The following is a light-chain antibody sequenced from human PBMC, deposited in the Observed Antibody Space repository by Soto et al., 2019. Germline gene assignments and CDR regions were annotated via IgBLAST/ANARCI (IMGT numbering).Light chain of an antibody. CDR1: QGISSY. Sequence: DIQLTQSPSFLSASVGDRVTITCRASQGISSYLAWYQQKPGKAPTLLIYAASTLQSGVPSRFSGSGSGTEFTLTLSSLQPEEFATYYCQHLNSYPFTFGQGTRLEIK. CDR3: QHLNSYPFT. V-gene: IGKV1-9*01. J-gene: IGKJ5*01. CDR2: AAS.